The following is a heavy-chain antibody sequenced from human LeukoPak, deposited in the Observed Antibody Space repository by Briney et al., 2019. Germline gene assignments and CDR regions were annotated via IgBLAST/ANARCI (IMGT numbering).Heavy chain of an antibody. V-gene: IGHV1-8*01. CDR1: GYTFTSYD. Sequence: ASVKVSCKASGYTFTSYDINWVRQATGQGLEWMGWMNPNSGNTGYAQKFQGRVTMTRNTSISTAYMELSSLRSEDTAVYYCASAQSRPEYYYYYYMDVWGKGTTVTVSS. CDR2: MNPNSGNT. J-gene: IGHJ6*03. D-gene: IGHD1-14*01. CDR3: ASAQSRPEYYYYYYMDV.